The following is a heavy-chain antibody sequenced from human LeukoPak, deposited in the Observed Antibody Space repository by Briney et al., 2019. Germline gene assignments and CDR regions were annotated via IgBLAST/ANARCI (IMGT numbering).Heavy chain of an antibody. J-gene: IGHJ3*02. CDR3: ASDDYGDLVNAFDI. CDR2: INHSGGT. D-gene: IGHD4-17*01. CDR1: GGSTSSYY. Sequence: PSETLSLTCTVSGGSTSSYYWSWIRQPPGKGLEWIGEINHSGGTNYNPSLKSRVTISLDTSKNHFSLKLTSVTAADTAVYYCASDDYGDLVNAFDIWGQGTMVTVSS. V-gene: IGHV4-34*01.